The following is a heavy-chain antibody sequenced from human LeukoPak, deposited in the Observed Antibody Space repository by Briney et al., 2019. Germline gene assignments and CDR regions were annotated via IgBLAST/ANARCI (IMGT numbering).Heavy chain of an antibody. CDR1: GGSFSDYY. J-gene: IGHJ4*02. CDR3: ARGSVDIPMVPALIPFEF. V-gene: IGHV4-34*01. Sequence: SESLSLTCAVYGGSFSDYYWTWSRQPPGKGLEWIGEINHSGSTNYNPSLKSRVTISVDTSKNQFSLNLFSVTAADTAVYYCARGSVDIPMVPALIPFEFWGQ. D-gene: IGHD5-18*01. CDR2: INHSGST.